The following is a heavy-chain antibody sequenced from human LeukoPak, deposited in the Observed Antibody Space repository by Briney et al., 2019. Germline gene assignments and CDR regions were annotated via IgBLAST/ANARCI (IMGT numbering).Heavy chain of an antibody. CDR2: MNPNSGGT. CDR3: ARNKEGRSLDY. J-gene: IGHJ4*02. CDR1: GYTFTDYY. Sequence: GASVKVSCKASGYTFTDYYIHWVRQAPGQGLEWMAWMNPNSGGTSYAQKFQGGVTMTRDTSISTAYMELSRLRFDDTAVYYCARNKEGRSLDYWGQGTLVTVSS. V-gene: IGHV1-2*02.